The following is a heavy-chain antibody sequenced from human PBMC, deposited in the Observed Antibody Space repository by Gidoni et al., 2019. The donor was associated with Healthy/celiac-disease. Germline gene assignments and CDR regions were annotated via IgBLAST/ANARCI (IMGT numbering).Heavy chain of an antibody. CDR1: GFTFSSYG. Sequence: QVQLVESGGGVVQPGRSLRLSCAASGFTFSSYGMHWVRQAPGKGLEWVAVISYDGSNKYYADSVKGRFTISRDNSKNTLYLQMNSLRAEDTAVYYCAKGWAIFGVVIPPFDYWGQGTLVTVSS. D-gene: IGHD3-3*01. V-gene: IGHV3-30*18. CDR2: ISYDGSNK. J-gene: IGHJ4*02. CDR3: AKGWAIFGVVIPPFDY.